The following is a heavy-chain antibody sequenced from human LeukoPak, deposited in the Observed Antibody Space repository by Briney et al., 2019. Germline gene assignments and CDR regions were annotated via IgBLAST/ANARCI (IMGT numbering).Heavy chain of an antibody. J-gene: IGHJ3*01. CDR3: AKDVWAYGSGNYVNHGFDL. Sequence: GGSLRLSCAASRFTFNSYAMSWVRQAPGKGLEWVSTISGSGGSTYYADSVEGRFTISRDNSKNTLYLQLNSLRAEDTAVYYCAKDVWAYGSGNYVNHGFDLWGQGTMVTVSS. CDR1: RFTFNSYA. CDR2: ISGSGGST. V-gene: IGHV3-23*01. D-gene: IGHD3-10*01.